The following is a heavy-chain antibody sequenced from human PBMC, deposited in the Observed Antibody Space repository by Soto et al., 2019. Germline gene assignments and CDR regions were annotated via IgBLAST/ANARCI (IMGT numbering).Heavy chain of an antibody. Sequence: GGSLRLSCAASGFTFSSYSMNWVRQAPGKGLEWVSSISSSSSYIYYADSVKGRFTISRDNAKNSLYLQMNSLRAEDTAVYYCARANHRPDIVVVPAAMVNTNGFDPWGQGTLVTVSS. CDR2: ISSSSSYI. V-gene: IGHV3-21*01. J-gene: IGHJ5*02. D-gene: IGHD2-2*01. CDR3: ARANHRPDIVVVPAAMVNTNGFDP. CDR1: GFTFSSYS.